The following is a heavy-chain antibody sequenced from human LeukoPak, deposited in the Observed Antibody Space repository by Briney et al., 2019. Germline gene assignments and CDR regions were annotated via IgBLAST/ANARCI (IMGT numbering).Heavy chain of an antibody. J-gene: IGHJ4*02. D-gene: IGHD3-16*02. V-gene: IGHV3-7*01. CDR3: ARDLATRQRTGLYDS. CDR2: INQGGSQI. Sequence: GGSLRLSCEASGFPFGTFWMSWVRQAPGKGLEWVANINQGGSQISYVDSVRGRFTIARDDAKNSLYLQMNSLRAEDTAVYYCARDLATRQRTGLYDSWGQGALVTVSS. CDR1: GFPFGTFW.